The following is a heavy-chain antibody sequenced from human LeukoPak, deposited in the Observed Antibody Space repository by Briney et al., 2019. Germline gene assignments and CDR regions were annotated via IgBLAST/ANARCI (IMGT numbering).Heavy chain of an antibody. Sequence: ASVKVSCKVSGYSLTELSMHWVRQAPGKGLEWMGGFDPEDGETIYAQKLQGRVTMTTDTSTSTAYMELRSLRSDDTAVYYCARGGIAAAVNFDYWGQGTLVTVSS. J-gene: IGHJ4*02. D-gene: IGHD6-13*01. CDR3: ARGGIAAAVNFDY. CDR2: FDPEDGET. V-gene: IGHV1-24*01. CDR1: GYSLTELS.